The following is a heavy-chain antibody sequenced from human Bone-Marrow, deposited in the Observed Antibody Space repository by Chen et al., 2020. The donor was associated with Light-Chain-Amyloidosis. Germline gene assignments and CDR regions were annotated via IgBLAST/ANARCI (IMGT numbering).Heavy chain of an antibody. CDR1: GYTFPNYW. CDR2: IYPDDSDA. V-gene: IGHV5-51*01. J-gene: IGHJ4*02. D-gene: IGHD5-12*01. Sequence: EVQLEQSGPEVKKPGESLKISCKGSGYTFPNYWIGWVRQMPGKGLEWMGVIYPDDSDARYRPSYKGQCPLSADKSITAAFLQGRGRKASDTAMYYCARRRDGYNFDDWGQGNLVTVS. CDR3: ARRRDGYNFDD.